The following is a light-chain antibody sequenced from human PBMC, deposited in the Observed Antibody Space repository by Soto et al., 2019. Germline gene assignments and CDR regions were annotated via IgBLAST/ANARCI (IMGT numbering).Light chain of an antibody. CDR1: HGIGSW. CDR3: QQANGSPFT. V-gene: IGKV1D-12*01. Sequence: DIQMTQSPSSVSASVGDRVTITCRASHGIGSWLAWYQQKPGKAPKLLISGASSLQSGVPSRFSGSGSGTDFTLTISSLQPEDFATYYCQQANGSPFTFGPGTKVDTK. J-gene: IGKJ3*01. CDR2: GAS.